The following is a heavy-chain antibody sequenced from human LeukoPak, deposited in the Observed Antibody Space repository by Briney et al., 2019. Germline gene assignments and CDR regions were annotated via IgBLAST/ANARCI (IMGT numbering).Heavy chain of an antibody. CDR2: IYYSGST. CDR3: ARHRTDYYYYGMDV. Sequence: SETLSLTCTVSGGSISSSSYYWGWIRQPPGKGLEWLGSIYYSGSTYYNPSLKSRVTISVDTSKNQFSLKLSSVTAADTAVYYCARHRTDYYYYGMDVWGQGTTVTVSS. V-gene: IGHV4-39*01. CDR1: GGSISSSSYY. J-gene: IGHJ6*02.